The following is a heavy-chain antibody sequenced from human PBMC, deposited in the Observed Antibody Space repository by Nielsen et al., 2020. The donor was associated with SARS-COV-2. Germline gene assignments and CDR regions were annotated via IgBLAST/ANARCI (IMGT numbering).Heavy chain of an antibody. CDR1: GFTFSGSA. Sequence: GESLKISCAASGFTFSGSAMHWVRQASGKGLEWVGRIRSYANDYATAYAASVKGRFTISRDDSKNTAYLQMNSLKTEDTAVYYCSSPTVAFWGQGTLVTVSS. CDR3: SSPTVAF. J-gene: IGHJ4*02. V-gene: IGHV3-73*01. CDR2: IRSYANDYAT. D-gene: IGHD4-23*01.